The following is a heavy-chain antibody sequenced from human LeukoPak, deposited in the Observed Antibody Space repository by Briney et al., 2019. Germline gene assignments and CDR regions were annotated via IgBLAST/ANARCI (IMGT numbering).Heavy chain of an antibody. J-gene: IGHJ4*02. CDR1: GGSFSGYY. Sequence: SETLSLTCAVYGGSFSGYYWSWIRQPPGKGLEWIGEINHSGSTNYNPSLKSRVTISVDTSKNQFSLKLSSVTAADTAVYYCARAGLDDYVWGSYRPFDYWGQGTLVTVSS. CDR2: INHSGST. V-gene: IGHV4-34*01. D-gene: IGHD3-16*02. CDR3: ARAGLDDYVWGSYRPFDY.